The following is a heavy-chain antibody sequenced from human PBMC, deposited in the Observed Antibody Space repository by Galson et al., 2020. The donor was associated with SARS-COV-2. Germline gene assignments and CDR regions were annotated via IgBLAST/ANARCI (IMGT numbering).Heavy chain of an antibody. Sequence: SETLSLTCTVSGGSISSGSYYWSWIRQPAGKGLEWIGRIYTSGSTNYNPSLKSRVTISVDTSKNQFSLKLSSVTAADTAVYYCARCRHSSGWYPLDYWGQGTLVTVAS. CDR3: ARCRHSSGWYPLDY. CDR1: GGSISSGSYY. J-gene: IGHJ4*02. CDR2: IYTSGST. V-gene: IGHV4-61*02. D-gene: IGHD6-19*01.